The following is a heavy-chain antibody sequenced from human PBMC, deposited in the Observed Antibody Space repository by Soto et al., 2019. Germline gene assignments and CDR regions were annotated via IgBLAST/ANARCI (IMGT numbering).Heavy chain of an antibody. Sequence: ASVKVSCKASGYTFTSYGISWVRQAPGQGLEWMGWISAYNGNTNYAQKLQGRVTMTTDTSTSTAYMELRSLRSDDTAVYYCARDLPSGSYLYEYFQLWGQGTLVTVSS. V-gene: IGHV1-18*01. J-gene: IGHJ1*01. CDR2: ISAYNGNT. D-gene: IGHD1-26*01. CDR3: ARDLPSGSYLYEYFQL. CDR1: GYTFTSYG.